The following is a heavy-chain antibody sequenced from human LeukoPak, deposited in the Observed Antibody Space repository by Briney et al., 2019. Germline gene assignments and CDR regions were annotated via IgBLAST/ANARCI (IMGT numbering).Heavy chain of an antibody. D-gene: IGHD3-22*01. CDR1: GGSISSGSDY. Sequence: SQTLSLTCTVSGGSISSGSDYWSWIRQPAGKGLEWIARIYTSGSTNYNPSLKSRVTISVDTSKNQFSLKLSSVTAADTAVYYCARALRSSGYYLYWGQGTLVTVSS. J-gene: IGHJ4*02. CDR3: ARALRSSGYYLY. CDR2: IYTSGST. V-gene: IGHV4-61*02.